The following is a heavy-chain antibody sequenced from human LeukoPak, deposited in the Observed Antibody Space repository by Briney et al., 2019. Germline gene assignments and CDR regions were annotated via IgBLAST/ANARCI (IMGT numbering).Heavy chain of an antibody. J-gene: IGHJ4*02. Sequence: SETLSLTCAVYGGSFSGCYRSWIRQPPGKGLEWIGEINHSGSTNYNPSLKSRVTISVDTSKNQFSLKLTSVTAADTAVYYCARGLKSAIFGYWGQGTLVTVSS. CDR2: INHSGST. V-gene: IGHV4-34*01. CDR1: GGSFSGCY. CDR3: ARGLKSAIFGY. D-gene: IGHD3-3*01.